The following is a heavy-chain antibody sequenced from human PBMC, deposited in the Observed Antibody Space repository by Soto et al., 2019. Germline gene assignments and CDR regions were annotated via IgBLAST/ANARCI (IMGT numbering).Heavy chain of an antibody. Sequence: SETLSLTCTVSGGSISSGGYYWSWIRQHPGKGLEWIGYIFYSGSTYYNPSLKSRVTISVGTSKNQFSLKLSSVTAADTAVYYCARAPGDYSDYWGQGTLVTVSS. CDR3: ARAPGDYSDY. V-gene: IGHV4-31*03. CDR2: IFYSGST. J-gene: IGHJ4*02. CDR1: GGSISSGGYY.